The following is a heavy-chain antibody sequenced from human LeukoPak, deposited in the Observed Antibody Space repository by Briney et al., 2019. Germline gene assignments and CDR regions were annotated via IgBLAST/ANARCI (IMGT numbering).Heavy chain of an antibody. D-gene: IGHD6-19*01. Sequence: GSLRLSCAASGFTFDDCAMHWVRQAPGKGLEWVANIKQDGSEKYYVDSVKGRFTISRDNAKNSLYLQMNSLRAEDTAVYYCARGLVAGFDYWGQGTLVTVSS. CDR2: IKQDGSEK. CDR1: GFTFDDCA. V-gene: IGHV3-7*01. CDR3: ARGLVAGFDY. J-gene: IGHJ4*02.